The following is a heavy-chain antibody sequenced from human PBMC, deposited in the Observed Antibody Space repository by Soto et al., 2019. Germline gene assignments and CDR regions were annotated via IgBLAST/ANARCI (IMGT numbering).Heavy chain of an antibody. J-gene: IGHJ6*03. V-gene: IGHV4-59*08. Sequence: SETLSLTCTVSGGSISSYYWSWIRQPPGKGLEWIGYIYYSGSTNYNPSLKSRVTISVDTSKNQFSLKLSSVTAADTAVYYCSRHRAYYDFWSGYPDYYYYVDVWGKGTTVTVSS. CDR3: SRHRAYYDFWSGYPDYYYYVDV. D-gene: IGHD3-3*01. CDR2: IYYSGST. CDR1: GGSISSYY.